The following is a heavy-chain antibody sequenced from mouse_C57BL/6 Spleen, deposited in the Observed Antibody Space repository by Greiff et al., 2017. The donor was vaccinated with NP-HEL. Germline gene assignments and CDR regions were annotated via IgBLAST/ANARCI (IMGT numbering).Heavy chain of an antibody. CDR1: GYSFTDYN. CDR2: INPNYGTT. CDR3: ARSGYYGSIYYFDY. D-gene: IGHD1-1*01. V-gene: IGHV1-39*01. Sequence: EVKLVESGPELVKPGASVKISCKASGYSFTDYNMNWVKQSNGKSLEWIGVINPNYGTTSYNQKFKGKATLTVDQSSSTAYMQLNSLTSEDSAVYYCARSGYYGSIYYFDYWGQGTTLTVSS. J-gene: IGHJ2*01.